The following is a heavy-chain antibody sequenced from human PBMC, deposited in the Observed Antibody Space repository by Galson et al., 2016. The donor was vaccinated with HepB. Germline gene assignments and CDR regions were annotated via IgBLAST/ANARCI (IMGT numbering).Heavy chain of an antibody. Sequence: SETLSLTCTVSGGSVSSGSHYWSWIRQPPGKGLEWIGYIYHSGSTNYNPSLKSRVAMSVDTSKNQFSLKVNSVTTADTAVYYCARDPRSRQWPVDWGQGILVTVSS. CDR2: IYHSGST. V-gene: IGHV4-61*01. D-gene: IGHD6-19*01. CDR3: ARDPRSRQWPVD. J-gene: IGHJ4*02. CDR1: GGSVSSGSHY.